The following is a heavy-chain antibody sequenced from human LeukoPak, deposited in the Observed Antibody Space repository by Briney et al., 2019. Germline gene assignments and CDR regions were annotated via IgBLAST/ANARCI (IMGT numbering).Heavy chain of an antibody. CDR1: GFTFSSYS. V-gene: IGHV3-21*01. D-gene: IGHD2-2*01. J-gene: IGHJ4*02. CDR2: ISSSSSYI. CDR3: ATYCSSTSCYSQDFDY. Sequence: GGSLRLSCAASGFTFSSYSMNWVRQAPGKGLEWVSSISSSSSYIYYADSVKGRFTISRDNAKNSLYLQTNSLRAEDTAVYYCATYCSSTSCYSQDFDYWGQGTLVTVSS.